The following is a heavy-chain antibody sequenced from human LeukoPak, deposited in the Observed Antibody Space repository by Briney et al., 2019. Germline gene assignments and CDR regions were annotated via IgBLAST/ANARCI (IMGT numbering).Heavy chain of an antibody. CDR3: ARVNLRGSQYNWFDP. CDR1: GGTLNSHT. V-gene: IGHV1-69*08. D-gene: IGHD1-26*01. CDR2: ITPIIDSA. Sequence: GASVKVSCKASGGTLNSHTFSWVRQAPGQGLEWMGRITPIIDSAKYAQNFQDRASITADKSTSTVYMELSSLRSEDTAVYFCARVNLRGSQYNWFDPWGQGTLVTVSS. J-gene: IGHJ5*02.